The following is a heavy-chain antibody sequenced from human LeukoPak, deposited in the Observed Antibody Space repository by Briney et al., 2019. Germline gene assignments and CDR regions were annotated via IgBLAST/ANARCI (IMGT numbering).Heavy chain of an antibody. J-gene: IGHJ4*02. CDR3: AKDHHPEYQPLPYYFDY. V-gene: IGHV3-30*02. CDR2: IRYDGSNK. CDR1: GFTFSSYG. Sequence: GGSLRLSCAASGFTFSSYGMHWVRQAPGKGLEWVAFIRYDGSNKYYADSVKGRFTISRDNSKNTLYLQMNSLRAEDTAVYYCAKDHHPEYQPLPYYFDYWGQGTLVTVSS. D-gene: IGHD2-2*01.